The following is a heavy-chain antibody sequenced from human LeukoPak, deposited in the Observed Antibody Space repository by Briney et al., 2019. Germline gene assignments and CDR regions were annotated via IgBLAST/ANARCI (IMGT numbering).Heavy chain of an antibody. CDR3: ARRRSSSRGWFDP. CDR1: GFTFSSYL. Sequence: GGSLRLSCAASGFTFSSYLMSWVRQAPGKGLEWVANIKQDGSEKYYVDSVKGRFTISRDNAKNSLYLQMNSLRAEDTAVYYCARRRSSSRGWFDPWGQGTLVTVSS. V-gene: IGHV3-7*01. D-gene: IGHD6-13*01. CDR2: IKQDGSEK. J-gene: IGHJ5*02.